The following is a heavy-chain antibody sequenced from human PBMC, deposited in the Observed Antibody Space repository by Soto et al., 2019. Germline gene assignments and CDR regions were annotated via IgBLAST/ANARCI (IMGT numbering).Heavy chain of an antibody. Sequence: QVQLVQSGAEVKKPGSSVKVSCKASGGTFSSYAISWVRQAPGQGLEWMGGVIPIFGTANYAQKSQGRVTITADESTSTAYMELSSVRSEDTAVYYCARRGYSSSSEGYYYYGLDVWGQGTTVNVSS. CDR1: GGTFSSYA. J-gene: IGHJ6*02. CDR3: ARRGYSSSSEGYYYYGLDV. D-gene: IGHD6-6*01. CDR2: VIPIFGTA. V-gene: IGHV1-69*01.